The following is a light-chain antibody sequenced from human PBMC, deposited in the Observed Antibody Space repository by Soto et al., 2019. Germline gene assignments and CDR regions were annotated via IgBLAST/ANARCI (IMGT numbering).Light chain of an antibody. CDR3: QQYDNSPIT. J-gene: IGKJ5*01. CDR2: AAS. Sequence: DIQMTQSPSAMSASVGDRVTITCRASQGISNYLAWFQQKPGKVPKRLIYAASSFQSGVPSRFSGSGSGTEFTLTISSLQPDDFAVYYCQQYDNSPITFGQGTRLEI. CDR1: QGISNY. V-gene: IGKV1-17*03.